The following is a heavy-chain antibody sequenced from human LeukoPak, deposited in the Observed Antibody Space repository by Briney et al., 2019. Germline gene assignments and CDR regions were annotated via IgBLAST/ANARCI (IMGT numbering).Heavy chain of an antibody. V-gene: IGHV3-30*02. Sequence: GGSLRLSCAASGFSFSSYGMHWVRQAPGKGLEWVAFIRYDGSNKYYTDSVKGRFTISRDNSKNTLYLQMNSLRAEDTAVYYCAKKQSQYNWNSGGYFDYWGQGTLVSVSS. D-gene: IGHD1-1*01. CDR3: AKKQSQYNWNSGGYFDY. J-gene: IGHJ4*02. CDR1: GFSFSSYG. CDR2: IRYDGSNK.